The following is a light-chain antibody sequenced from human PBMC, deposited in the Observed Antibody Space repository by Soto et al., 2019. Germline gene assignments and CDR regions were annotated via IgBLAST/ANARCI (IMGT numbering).Light chain of an antibody. Sequence: IQLTQSPSSLSASVGDRVIITCRASQGINSYLAWYQQKPHKAPKLLIYAASTLQSGVPSRFSGSGSATDFALTISSLQPEDFATYYCQQLKTYPPTFGQGTKVDI. V-gene: IGKV1-9*01. CDR2: AAS. CDR3: QQLKTYPPT. J-gene: IGKJ1*01. CDR1: QGINSY.